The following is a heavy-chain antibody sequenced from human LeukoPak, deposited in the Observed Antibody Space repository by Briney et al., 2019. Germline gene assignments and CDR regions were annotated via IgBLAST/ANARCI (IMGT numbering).Heavy chain of an antibody. D-gene: IGHD3-10*01. Sequence: SETLSLTCTVSGGSISTYYWSWIRKPPGKGLEWIGYIYYSGSTNYNPSLKSRVTISVDTSKNQFSLKLSSMTAADTAVYYCASLHIVRGVITPYYYYGMDVWGQGTTVTVSS. CDR3: ASLHIVRGVITPYYYYGMDV. J-gene: IGHJ6*02. V-gene: IGHV4-59*08. CDR1: GGSISTYY. CDR2: IYYSGST.